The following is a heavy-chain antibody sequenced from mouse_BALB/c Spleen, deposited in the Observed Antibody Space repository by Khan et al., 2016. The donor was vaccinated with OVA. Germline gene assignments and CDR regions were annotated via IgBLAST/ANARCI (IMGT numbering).Heavy chain of an antibody. Sequence: QVQLKQSGPGLVAPSQSLSITCTVSGFSLIKYGVTWVSQPPGRGLVWLGVIWGDGSINYHSSFISRLTNSKDNSKSQVFLKLNSLRTDDTATYYFAKMGGSYDDGAMDYWGQGTSVIVSS. CDR2: IWGDGSI. D-gene: IGHD2-12*01. CDR3: AKMGGSYDDGAMDY. J-gene: IGHJ4*01. V-gene: IGHV2-3*01. CDR1: GFSLIKYG.